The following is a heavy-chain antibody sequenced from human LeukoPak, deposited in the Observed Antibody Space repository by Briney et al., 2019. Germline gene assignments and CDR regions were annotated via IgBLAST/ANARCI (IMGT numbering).Heavy chain of an antibody. CDR3: ARVGSAWSYFDY. CDR2: IFYDGSNK. J-gene: IGHJ4*02. CDR1: GFTFSSYG. Sequence: PGRSLRLSCAASGFTFSSYGIHWVRQAPGKGLEWVAVIFYDGSNKYSADSVKGRFTISRDNSENTLFLQMNSLRAEDTAVYYCARVGSAWSYFDYWGQGTLVTVSS. D-gene: IGHD6-19*01. V-gene: IGHV3-33*08.